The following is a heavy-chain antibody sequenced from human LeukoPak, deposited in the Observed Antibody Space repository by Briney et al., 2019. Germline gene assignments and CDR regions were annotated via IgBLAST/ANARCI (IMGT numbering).Heavy chain of an antibody. CDR2: IYYSGST. Sequence: SETLSLTCSVSGGTISTYYWSWIRQPPGKGLEWIGYIYYSGSTNYNPSLKSRVTISIDTSKNQFSLKLSSVTAADTAVYYCARSYYGSGSYYSFDYWGQGTLVTVSS. CDR1: GGTISTYY. V-gene: IGHV4-59*01. J-gene: IGHJ4*02. CDR3: ARSYYGSGSYYSFDY. D-gene: IGHD3-10*01.